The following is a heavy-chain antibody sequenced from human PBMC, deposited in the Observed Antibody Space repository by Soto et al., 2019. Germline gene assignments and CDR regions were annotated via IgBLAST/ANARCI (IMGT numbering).Heavy chain of an antibody. V-gene: IGHV1-3*01. J-gene: IGHJ6*02. CDR1: GYTFTSYA. CDR3: GRDQSWIVLLVYGGYSPEHDDMDV. D-gene: IGHD2-8*01. CDR2: INAGNGNT. Sequence: ASVKVSCKASGYTFTSYAMHWVRQAPGQRLEWMGWINAGNGNTKYSQKFQGRVTITRDTSASTAYMELSSLRSEDTAVYYCGRDQSWIVLLVYGGYSPEHDDMDVWGQGTTVTVSS.